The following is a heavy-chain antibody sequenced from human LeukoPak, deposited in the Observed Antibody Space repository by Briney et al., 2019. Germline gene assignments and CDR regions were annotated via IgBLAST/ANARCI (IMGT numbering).Heavy chain of an antibody. D-gene: IGHD3-10*01. V-gene: IGHV4-31*03. CDR1: GGSISCGGYY. J-gene: IGHJ4*02. CDR2: IYYSGST. Sequence: PSETLSLTCTVSGGSISCGGYYWSWIRQHPGKGLEWIGYIYYSGSTYYNPSLKSRVTISVDTSKNQFSLKLSSVTAADTAVYYCASGITKVNVDYWGQGTLVTVSS. CDR3: ASGITKVNVDY.